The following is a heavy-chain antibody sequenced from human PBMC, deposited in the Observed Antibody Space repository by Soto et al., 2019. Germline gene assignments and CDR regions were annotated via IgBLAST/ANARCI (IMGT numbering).Heavy chain of an antibody. CDR3: ARGTAAAGPPDAFDI. CDR1: GGSISSYY. D-gene: IGHD6-13*01. CDR2: IYSRGST. Sequence: SETLSLTCTVSGGSISSYYWSWIRQPPGKGLEWIGYIYSRGSTNYNPSLKSRVTISVDTSKNQFSLKLSSVKAADTAVYYCARGTAAAGPPDAFDIWGQGTMVTVS. V-gene: IGHV4-59*01. J-gene: IGHJ3*02.